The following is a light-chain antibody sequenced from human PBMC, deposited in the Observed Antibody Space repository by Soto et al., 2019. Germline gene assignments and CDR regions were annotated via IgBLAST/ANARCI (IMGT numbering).Light chain of an antibody. J-gene: IGKJ5*01. CDR3: QQYNNWPPIT. Sequence: EIMMTQSPATLSVSPGERATLSCRASQSVRNNLAWYPHKPGQVPRLLIYYASTRATGIPARFSGSGSGTEFTLTISSLQSEDVAVYYCQQYNNWPPITFGQGTRLEIK. V-gene: IGKV3-15*01. CDR1: QSVRNN. CDR2: YAS.